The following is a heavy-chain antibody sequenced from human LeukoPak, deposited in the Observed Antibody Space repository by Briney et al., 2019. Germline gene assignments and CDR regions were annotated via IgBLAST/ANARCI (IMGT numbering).Heavy chain of an antibody. CDR2: INHSGST. V-gene: IGHV4-34*01. Sequence: PSETLSLTCAVYGGSFSGYYWSWIRQPPGKGLEWIGEINHSGSTNYNPSLKSRVTISVDTSKNQFSLKLSSVTAEDTAVYYCAKVGRERGYSGYDTMSMAFDYWGQGTLVTVSS. D-gene: IGHD5-12*01. CDR3: AKVGRERGYSGYDTMSMAFDY. J-gene: IGHJ4*02. CDR1: GGSFSGYY.